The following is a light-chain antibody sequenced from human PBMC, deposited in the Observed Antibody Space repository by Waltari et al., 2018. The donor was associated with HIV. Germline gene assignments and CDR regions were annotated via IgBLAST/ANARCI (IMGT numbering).Light chain of an antibody. V-gene: IGKV3-11*01. Sequence: EIVLTQSPATLSLSPGERATLSCRASQSVSSFLAWYQQRPGQAPRLLIFDASNRATGIPARFSGSGSGTDFTLTISSLEPEDFAVYYCQQRVNWPPLSFGGGTKVGIK. J-gene: IGKJ4*01. CDR1: QSVSSF. CDR3: QQRVNWPPLS. CDR2: DAS.